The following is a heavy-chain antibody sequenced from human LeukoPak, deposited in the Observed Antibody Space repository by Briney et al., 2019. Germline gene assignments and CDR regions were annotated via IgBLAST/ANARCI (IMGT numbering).Heavy chain of an antibody. CDR1: GDTFINDY. Sequence: ASVKVSCKASGDTFINDYIHWVRQAPGQGLEWMGVSNPGGGATTYAQKFQGRVTMTRDMSTSTVYMELRSLRSADTAVYYCARGNDGWPHYYYYSMDVWGKGTTVTVSS. CDR2: SNPGGGAT. J-gene: IGHJ6*03. D-gene: IGHD1-1*01. CDR3: ARGNDGWPHYYYYSMDV. V-gene: IGHV1-46*01.